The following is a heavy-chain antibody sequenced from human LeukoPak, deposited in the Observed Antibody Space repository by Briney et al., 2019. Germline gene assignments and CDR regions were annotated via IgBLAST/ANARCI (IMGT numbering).Heavy chain of an antibody. V-gene: IGHV3-30-3*01. CDR3: ARDMYDNGWSSFDY. CDR1: GFTFSNYA. CDR2: ISFDGTNK. D-gene: IGHD3-10*01. J-gene: IGHJ4*02. Sequence: GGSLRLSCAASGFTFSNYAMHWVRQAPGKGLEWVAVISFDGTNKCYANSVQGRFTISRDNSKNTLYLQMNSLRAEDTALYYCARDMYDNGWSSFDYWGQGTLVTVSS.